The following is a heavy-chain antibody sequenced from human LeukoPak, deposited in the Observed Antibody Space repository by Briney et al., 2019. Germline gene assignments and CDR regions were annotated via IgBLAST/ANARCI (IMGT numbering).Heavy chain of an antibody. Sequence: GSLRLSCAASGFTFNTYSMSWVRQAPGKGLEWVSIISRASESIFYADSVKGRFTISRDNAKNSLYLQMNGLRAEDTAVYYCARGATDVTRWFDPWGQRTRVAVSS. D-gene: IGHD1-1*01. V-gene: IGHV3-21*01. J-gene: IGHJ5*02. CDR3: ARGATDVTRWFDP. CDR1: GFTFNTYS. CDR2: ISRASESI.